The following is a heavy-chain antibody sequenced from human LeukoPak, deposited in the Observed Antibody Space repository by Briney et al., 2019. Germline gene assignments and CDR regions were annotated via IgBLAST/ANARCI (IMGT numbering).Heavy chain of an antibody. CDR1: GYTFTSYG. CDR2: ISAYNGNT. J-gene: IGHJ4*02. V-gene: IGHV1-18*01. D-gene: IGHD2-15*01. Sequence: ASVKVSCKASGYTFTSYGISWVRQAPGQGLEWMGWISAYNGNTNYAQKLQGRVTMTTDTSTSTAYMELRSLRSDDTAVYYCARVYCSGGSCFSSFYFDYWGQGTLVTVSS. CDR3: ARVYCSGGSCFSSFYFDY.